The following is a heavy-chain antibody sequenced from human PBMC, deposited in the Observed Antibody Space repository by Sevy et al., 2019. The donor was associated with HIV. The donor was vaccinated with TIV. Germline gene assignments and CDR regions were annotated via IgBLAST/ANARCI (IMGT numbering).Heavy chain of an antibody. D-gene: IGHD3-10*01. CDR1: GFTFSSYP. Sequence: GGSLRLSCAASGFTFSSYPMHWVRQAPGKGLEWVSFISFDGTEKYYAHSVKGRFTITRDNSKNTLILQVNSLRAEDTAFYYCVRETTMLPRGAFDFWGQGTMVTVSS. J-gene: IGHJ3*01. CDR3: VRETTMLPRGAFDF. CDR2: ISFDGTEK. V-gene: IGHV3-30-3*01.